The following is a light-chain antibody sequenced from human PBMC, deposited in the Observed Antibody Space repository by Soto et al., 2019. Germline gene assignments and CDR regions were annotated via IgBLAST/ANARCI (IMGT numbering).Light chain of an antibody. CDR1: SSDIGGYNY. CDR3: SSFSVASPL. Sequence: QSALTQPASMSGSPGQSATISCAGTSSDIGGYNYVSWYQHHPGTAPKLIIYDVSSRPSGVSHRFSASKSGNTASLTISGLQAEDEADYYCSSFSVASPLFGTGTKVTVL. V-gene: IGLV2-14*01. CDR2: DVS. J-gene: IGLJ1*01.